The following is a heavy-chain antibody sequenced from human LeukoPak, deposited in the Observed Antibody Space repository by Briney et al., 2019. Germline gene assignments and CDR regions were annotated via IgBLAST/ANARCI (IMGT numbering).Heavy chain of an antibody. V-gene: IGHV1-3*01. Sequence: ASVTVSFKASGYTFSTYAIHWVRQAPGQRLEWMGWINAGNGNTRYSQKFQGRVTITRDTSASTAYMELSSLTSEDTAVYYCARSNDGDYWGQGTLVTVSS. CDR1: GYTFSTYA. D-gene: IGHD5-24*01. J-gene: IGHJ4*02. CDR3: ARSNDGDY. CDR2: INAGNGNT.